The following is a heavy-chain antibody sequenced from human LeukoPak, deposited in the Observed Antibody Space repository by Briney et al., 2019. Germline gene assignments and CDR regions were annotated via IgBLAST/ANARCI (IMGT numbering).Heavy chain of an antibody. J-gene: IGHJ3*02. CDR3: ATQADTAMAASFAFDI. CDR2: IYTSGST. CDR1: GGSISSYY. D-gene: IGHD5-18*01. V-gene: IGHV4-4*09. Sequence: PSETLSLTCTVSGGSISSYYWSWIRQPPGKGLEWIGYIYTSGSTNYNPSLKSRVTISVDTSKNQFSLKLSSVTAADTAVYYCATQADTAMAASFAFDIWGQGTMVTVSS.